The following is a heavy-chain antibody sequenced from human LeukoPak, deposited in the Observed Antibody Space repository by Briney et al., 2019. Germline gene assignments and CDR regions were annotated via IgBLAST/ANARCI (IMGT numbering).Heavy chain of an antibody. D-gene: IGHD2-2*01. CDR2: IKQDGSET. CDR3: ARGGGWDQLLCHF. CDR1: GFSLGDYW. Sequence: GGSLRLSCAASGFSLGDYWMNRVRQAPGKGLEWLATIKQDGSETHYVDSMKGRLSISRDNAKHSLYLQINGLRAEDTAVYYCARGGGWDQLLCHFWGQGTLVTVSS. J-gene: IGHJ4*02. V-gene: IGHV3-7*01.